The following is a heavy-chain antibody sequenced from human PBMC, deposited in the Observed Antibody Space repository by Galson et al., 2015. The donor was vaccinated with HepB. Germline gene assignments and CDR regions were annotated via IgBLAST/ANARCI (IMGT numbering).Heavy chain of an antibody. V-gene: IGHV3-74*03. CDR3: AKDVPSLGPSMDV. D-gene: IGHD6-6*01. Sequence: SLRLSCAASGITLTSYWMHWVRQPPGKGLVWVSRISGDGTSTSYADSVKGRFTISRDNAKNTVYLQMNNVRAEDTAVYYCAKDVPSLGPSMDVWGQGTTVTVSS. J-gene: IGHJ6*02. CDR1: GITLTSYW. CDR2: ISGDGTST.